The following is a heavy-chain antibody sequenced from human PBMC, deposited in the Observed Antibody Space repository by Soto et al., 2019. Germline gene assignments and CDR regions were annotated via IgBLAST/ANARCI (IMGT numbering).Heavy chain of an antibody. Sequence: EVQLVESGGDLVKPGGSLRLSCAASGFTVSSAWMGWVRQAPGKGLEWVGRIKSKNDGGTTDYAATVKGRFTSSRDGSKSTLYVQMNSLKTEDTAVYYGTTDRGVGPRPLFDSWGQGTLVTVSS. CDR3: TTDRGVGPRPLFDS. V-gene: IGHV3-15*01. D-gene: IGHD1-26*01. CDR1: GFTVSSAW. J-gene: IGHJ4*02. CDR2: IKSKNDGGTT.